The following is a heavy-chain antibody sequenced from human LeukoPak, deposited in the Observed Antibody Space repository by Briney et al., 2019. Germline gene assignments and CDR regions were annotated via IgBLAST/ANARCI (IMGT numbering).Heavy chain of an antibody. J-gene: IGHJ3*02. CDR2: INPSGGST. V-gene: IGHV1-46*01. Sequence: ASVKVSCKASGYTFTSYYMHCVRQAPGQGLEWMGIINPSGGSTSYAQKFQGRVTMTRDTSTSTVYMELSSLRSEDTAVYYCARDVPYYYDSSGPDAFDIWGQGTMVTVSS. CDR1: GYTFTSYY. CDR3: ARDVPYYYDSSGPDAFDI. D-gene: IGHD3-22*01.